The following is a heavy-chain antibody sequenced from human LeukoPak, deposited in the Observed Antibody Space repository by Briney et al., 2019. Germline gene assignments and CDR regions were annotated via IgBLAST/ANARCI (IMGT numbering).Heavy chain of an antibody. CDR3: AGHKAYSDYASD. CDR2: VYYNGDT. D-gene: IGHD4-11*01. CDR1: GGSISSSSHY. V-gene: IGHV4-39*01. J-gene: IGHJ4*02. Sequence: SETLSLTCTVSGGSISSSSHYWGWIRQPPGKGLEWIGSVYYNGDTYYNPSLKSRAITSVDTSRNQFSLRLSSVTAADMAIYYCAGHKAYSDYASDWGQGTLVTVSS.